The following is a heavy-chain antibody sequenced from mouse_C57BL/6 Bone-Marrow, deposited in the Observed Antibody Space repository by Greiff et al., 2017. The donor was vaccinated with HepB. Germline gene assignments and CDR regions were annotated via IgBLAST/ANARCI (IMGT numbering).Heavy chain of an antibody. CDR1: GYTFTDYN. V-gene: IGHV1-18*01. CDR2: INPNNGGT. D-gene: IGHD1-1*01. Sequence: EVQLQQSGPELVKPGASVKIPCKASGYTFTDYNMDWVKQSHGKSLEWIGDINPNNGGTIYNQKFKGKATLTVDKSSSTAYMELRSLTSEDTAFYYCARFPFITTVVADAMDYWGQGTSVTVSS. CDR3: ARFPFITTVVADAMDY. J-gene: IGHJ4*01.